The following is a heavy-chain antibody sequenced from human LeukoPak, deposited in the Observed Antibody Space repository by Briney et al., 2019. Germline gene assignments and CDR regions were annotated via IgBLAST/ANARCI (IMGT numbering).Heavy chain of an antibody. V-gene: IGHV1-8*01. CDR1: GYTFTSYD. CDR2: MNPNSGNT. Sequence: ASVTVSCTASGYTFTSYDINWVRKATGQGLEWMGWMNPNSGNTGYAQKFQGRVTMTRNTSISTAYMELSSLRSEDTAVYYCARAIVGTPRFGKKTHYNWFDPWGQGTLVTVSS. D-gene: IGHD2-15*01. J-gene: IGHJ5*02. CDR3: ARAIVGTPRFGKKTHYNWFDP.